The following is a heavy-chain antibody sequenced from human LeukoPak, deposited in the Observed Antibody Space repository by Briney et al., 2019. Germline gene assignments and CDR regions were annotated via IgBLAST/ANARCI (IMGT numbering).Heavy chain of an antibody. V-gene: IGHV4-59*01. CDR3: ASVSMGKFDY. D-gene: IGHD2/OR15-2a*01. CDR2: MYYSGTT. CDR1: GXSITSYY. J-gene: IGHJ4*02. Sequence: SETLSLTCTVSGXSITSYYRSWIRQSPGKGLEWIGFMYYSGTTNYNPSLKSRVTISLGMSKNQFSLKLSSVTAADTAVYYCASVSMGKFDYWGQGTLVTVSS.